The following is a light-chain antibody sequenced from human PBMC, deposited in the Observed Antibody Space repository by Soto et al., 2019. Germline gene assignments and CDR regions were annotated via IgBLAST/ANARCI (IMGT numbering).Light chain of an antibody. CDR1: SSNIGAGYD. Sequence: QSVLTQPPSVSGAPGQRVTISCTGSSSNIGAGYDVNWYQQLPGTVPRLLIYGNNIRPSGVPDRFSGSKSDTSASLAITGLQTEDEDDYYCQSFDSSLTVWMFGGGTMLTVL. CDR2: GNN. V-gene: IGLV1-40*01. CDR3: QSFDSSLTVWM. J-gene: IGLJ3*02.